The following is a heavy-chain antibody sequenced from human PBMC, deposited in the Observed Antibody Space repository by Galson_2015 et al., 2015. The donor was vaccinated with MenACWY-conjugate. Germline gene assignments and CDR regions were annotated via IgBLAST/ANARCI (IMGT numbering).Heavy chain of an antibody. CDR1: GYTFTSYY. D-gene: IGHD6-6*01. J-gene: IGHJ6*02. CDR3: ARDLIGNPIAAHPNSFYYGMDV. Sequence: SVKVSCKASGYTFTSYYMHWVRQAPGQGLEWMGIINPSGGSTSYAQKFQGRVTMTRDTSTSTVYMELSSLRSEDTAVYYCARDLIGNPIAAHPNSFYYGMDVCGQGTTVTVSS. CDR2: INPSGGST. V-gene: IGHV1-46*01.